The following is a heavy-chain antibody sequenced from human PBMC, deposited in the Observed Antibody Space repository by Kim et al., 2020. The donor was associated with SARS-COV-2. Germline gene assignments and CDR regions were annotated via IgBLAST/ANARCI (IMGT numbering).Heavy chain of an antibody. CDR2: ISSSSDTL. V-gene: IGHV3-48*03. CDR1: GFTFNTFE. J-gene: IGHJ6*02. D-gene: IGHD2-21*01. Sequence: GGSLRLSCAASGFTFNTFEMNWVRQAPGRGLEWVSNISSSSDTLYYADSVKGRFTISRDNAKNSLFLQMNSLSAEDTAVYYCARRSLLVWGAMDVWGQGTTVTVSS. CDR3: ARRSLLVWGAMDV.